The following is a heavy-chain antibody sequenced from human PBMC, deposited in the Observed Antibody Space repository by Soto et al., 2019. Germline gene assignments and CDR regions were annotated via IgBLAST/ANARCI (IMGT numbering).Heavy chain of an antibody. CDR3: ASAPFGVVLVSQWFDP. CDR1: RFAFSNYW. D-gene: IGHD3-3*01. V-gene: IGHV3-7*01. J-gene: IGHJ5*02. CDR2: INQDGNEK. Sequence: EVQLVESGGGLVQPGGSPRLSCAASRFAFSNYWMSWLRQAPGKGLEWVANINQDGNEKYYVDSMKGRFTVSRDNAKKSLYLQMNSLRAEDTAVYYCASAPFGVVLVSQWFDPWGQGTLVTVSS.